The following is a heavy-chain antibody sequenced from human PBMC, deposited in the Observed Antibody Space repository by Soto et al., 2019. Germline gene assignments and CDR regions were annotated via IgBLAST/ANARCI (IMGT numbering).Heavy chain of an antibody. V-gene: IGHV4-59*01. D-gene: IGHD3-16*02. CDR2: IYYSGRT. CDR3: ASMRGLGEISPYVDY. J-gene: IGHJ4*02. CDR1: GGSISDYQ. Sequence: QVQLQESGPGLVRPSETLSLTCSVSGGSISDYQWNWIRQSPGKGLEWIGYIYYSGRTNYNPSLKSRVTISLDTSTKQFSLRLRSVTAADTAVYYCASMRGLGEISPYVDYWGQGTLVTVSS.